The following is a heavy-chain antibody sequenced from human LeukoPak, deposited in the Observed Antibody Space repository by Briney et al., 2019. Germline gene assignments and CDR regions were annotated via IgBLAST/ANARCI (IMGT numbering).Heavy chain of an antibody. CDR2: IHPFAGDT. V-gene: IGHV1-46*01. D-gene: IGHD3-22*01. CDR1: GYTFPSYY. Sequence: GASVKVSCKASGYTFPSYYMHWVRQPRGQGLEWVGIIHPFAGDTHYAQKFQGRVTMTRDTSTTTAYMELRRLRSDDTALYYCARVRYYYDSISLNAYYYYYYMDVWGKGTTVTISS. J-gene: IGHJ6*03. CDR3: ARVRYYYDSISLNAYYYYYYMDV.